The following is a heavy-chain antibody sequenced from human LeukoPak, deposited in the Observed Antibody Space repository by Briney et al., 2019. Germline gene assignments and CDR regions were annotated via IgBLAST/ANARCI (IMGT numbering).Heavy chain of an antibody. CDR2: VYHSGST. CDR1: GGSISSSSYY. D-gene: IGHD6-13*01. V-gene: IGHV4-39*07. J-gene: IGHJ5*02. Sequence: TSETLSLTCTVSGGSISSSSYYWGWIRQPPGEGLEWIGSVYHSGSTYYNPSLKSQVTISVDTSKNQFSLKLTSVTAADTAVYYCARGYSSSWYLNWFDPWGQGTLVTVSS. CDR3: ARGYSSSWYLNWFDP.